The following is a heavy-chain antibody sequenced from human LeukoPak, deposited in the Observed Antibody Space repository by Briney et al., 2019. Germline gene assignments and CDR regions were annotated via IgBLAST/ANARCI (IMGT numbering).Heavy chain of an antibody. CDR2: ISYSGST. D-gene: IGHD5-18*01. Sequence: SETLSLTCTVSGGSISSSSYYWGWIRQPPGKGLEWIGSISYSGSTYYNPSLKSRVTISVDTSKNQFSLKLSSVTASDTAVYYCARLNGGYSYGSYFDYWGQGTLVTVSS. V-gene: IGHV4-39*01. CDR3: ARLNGGYSYGSYFDY. CDR1: GGSISSSSYY. J-gene: IGHJ4*02.